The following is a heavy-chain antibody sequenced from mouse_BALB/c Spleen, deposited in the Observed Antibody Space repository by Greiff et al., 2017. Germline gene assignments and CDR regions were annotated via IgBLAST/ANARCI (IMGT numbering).Heavy chain of an antibody. J-gene: IGHJ3*01. Sequence: EVKLMESGGGLVQPGGSLRLSCATSGFTFTDYYMSWVRQPPGKALEWLGFIRNKANGYTTDYSASVKGRFTISRDNSQSILYLQMNTLRAEDSATYYCARDMRYYGSSSFAYWGQGTLVTVSA. V-gene: IGHV7-3*02. CDR1: GFTFTDYY. CDR3: ARDMRYYGSSSFAY. CDR2: IRNKANGYTT. D-gene: IGHD1-1*01.